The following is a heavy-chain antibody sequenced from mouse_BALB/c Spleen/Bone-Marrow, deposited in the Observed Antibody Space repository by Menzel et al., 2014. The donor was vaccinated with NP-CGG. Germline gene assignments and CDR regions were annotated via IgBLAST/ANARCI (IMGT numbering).Heavy chain of an antibody. CDR1: GYTFTSYW. CDR3: ARYGGYFPWFAY. CDR2: IDPSDSYT. J-gene: IGHJ3*01. V-gene: IGHV1-69*02. Sequence: SGAELVKPGASVKLSCKASGYTFTSYWMHWVKQRPGQGLEWIGEIDPSDSYTNYNQKFKGKATLTVDKSSSTAYMQPSSLTSEDSAVYYCARYGGYFPWFAYWGQGTLVTVSA. D-gene: IGHD2-3*01.